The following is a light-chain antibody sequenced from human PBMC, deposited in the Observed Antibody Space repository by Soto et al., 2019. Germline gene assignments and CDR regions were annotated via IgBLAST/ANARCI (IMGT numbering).Light chain of an antibody. Sequence: EILMTQSPAPLSVSTGERATLSCRASQSVSSYLAWYQQKPGQAPRLLIYDASNRATGIPARFSGSGSGTDFTLTISSLEPEDFAVYYCQQRSNWPRAFGQGTKVDI. CDR2: DAS. V-gene: IGKV3-11*01. J-gene: IGKJ1*01. CDR1: QSVSSY. CDR3: QQRSNWPRA.